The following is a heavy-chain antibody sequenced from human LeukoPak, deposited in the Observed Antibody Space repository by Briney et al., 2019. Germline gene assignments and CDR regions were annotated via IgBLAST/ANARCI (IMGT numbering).Heavy chain of an antibody. D-gene: IGHD3-9*01. J-gene: IGHJ4*02. V-gene: IGHV4-59*01. CDR2: IYYSGST. CDR1: GGSISSYY. Sequence: SETLSLTCTVSGGSISSYYWSWIRQPPGKGLEWIGYIYYSGSTNYNPSLKSRVTISVDTSKNQFSLKLSSVSAADTAVYYCARVPDYDILTGYFDYWGQGTLVTVSS. CDR3: ARVPDYDILTGYFDY.